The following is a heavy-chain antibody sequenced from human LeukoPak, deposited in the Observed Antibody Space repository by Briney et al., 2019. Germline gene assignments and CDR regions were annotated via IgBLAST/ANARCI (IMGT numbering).Heavy chain of an antibody. Sequence: PGGSLRLSCAASGFVFSSYWMHWVRQAPGKGLEWVASINQDGTTKKHVDSVKGRFTISRDNAKNSLFLQMNSLTAEDAAVYYCAKDPHYYTSDVWGQGTTVTVSS. J-gene: IGHJ6*02. CDR3: AKDPHYYTSDV. CDR1: GFVFSSYW. D-gene: IGHD3-22*01. V-gene: IGHV3-7*01. CDR2: INQDGTTK.